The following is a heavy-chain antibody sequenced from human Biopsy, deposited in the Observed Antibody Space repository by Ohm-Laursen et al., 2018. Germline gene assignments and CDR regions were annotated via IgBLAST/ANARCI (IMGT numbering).Heavy chain of an antibody. J-gene: IGHJ1*01. D-gene: IGHD4-23*01. CDR1: GGSFTGHY. CDR2: ISHTGYT. CDR3: ARGSNERGGLYFPH. Sequence: SETLSLTCTVSGGSFTGHYWTWIRQPPGKGLEWIGHISHTGYTSYKSSLKSRVTISLDTSRKHFSLRLTSLAAADTAMYYCARGSNERGGLYFPHWGQGTLVTVSS. V-gene: IGHV4-59*11.